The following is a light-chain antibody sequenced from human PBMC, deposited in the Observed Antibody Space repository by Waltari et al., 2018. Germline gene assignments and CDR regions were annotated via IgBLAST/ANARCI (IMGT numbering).Light chain of an antibody. J-gene: IGLJ6*01. CDR1: SSNIGAGYD. CDR3: QSYDSSLSGSNV. V-gene: IGLV1-40*01. CDR2: GNS. Sequence: QSVLTQPPSVSGAPGQRVTISCTGSSSNIGAGYDVHWYQPLPGTAPKLLIYGNSNRPAGVPDRFSGSKSGTSASLAITGLQAEDEADYYCQSYDSSLSGSNVFGSGTKVTVL.